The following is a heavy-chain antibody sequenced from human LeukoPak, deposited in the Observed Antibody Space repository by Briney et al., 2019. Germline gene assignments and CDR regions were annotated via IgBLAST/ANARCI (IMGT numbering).Heavy chain of an antibody. V-gene: IGHV1-58*02. D-gene: IGHD3-22*01. CDR3: AATIIADTGYYGMDV. CDR2: IVVGSGHT. CDR1: GFTFTSSA. Sequence: SVKVSCKASGFTFTSSAMQWVRLARGQPLEWIGWIVVGSGHTNYAQKFQERVTITRDMSTSTAYMELSSLRSEDTAVYYCAATIIADTGYYGMDVWGQGTTVTVSS. J-gene: IGHJ6*02.